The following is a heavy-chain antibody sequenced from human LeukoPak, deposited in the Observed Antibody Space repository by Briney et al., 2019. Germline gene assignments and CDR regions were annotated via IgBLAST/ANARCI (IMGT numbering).Heavy chain of an antibody. CDR1: GRTFSSYA. D-gene: IGHD3-22*01. J-gene: IGHJ4*02. Sequence: SVKVSCKASGRTFSSYAISWVRQAPGQGLEWMGRIIPILGIANYAQKFQGRVTITADKSTSTAYMELSSLRSEDTAVYYCARDTYYYDSSALNPFDYWGQGTLVTVSS. V-gene: IGHV1-69*04. CDR3: ARDTYYYDSSALNPFDY. CDR2: IIPILGIA.